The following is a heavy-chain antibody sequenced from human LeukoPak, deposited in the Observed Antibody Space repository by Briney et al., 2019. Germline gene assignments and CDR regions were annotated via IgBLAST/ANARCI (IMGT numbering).Heavy chain of an antibody. CDR1: GFTFSSYA. J-gene: IGHJ1*01. Sequence: PGGSLRLSCAASGFTFSSYAMSWVRQAPGKGLEWVSAISGSGGSTYYADSVKGRFTISRDNSKTTLYLQMNSLRAEDTAVYYCAKPDSSSWYPEYFQHWGQGTLVTVSS. D-gene: IGHD6-13*01. CDR2: ISGSGGST. V-gene: IGHV3-23*01. CDR3: AKPDSSSWYPEYFQH.